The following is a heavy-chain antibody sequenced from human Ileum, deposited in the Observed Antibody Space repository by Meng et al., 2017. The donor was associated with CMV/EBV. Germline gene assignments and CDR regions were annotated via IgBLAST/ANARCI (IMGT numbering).Heavy chain of an antibody. Sequence: LQQRVAGLLKPSETLSLTCAVYGGSFSDYYWIWLRQSPGKGLEWIGEVHHSGITNYNPSLKSRVTISVDTSKNQFFLKLTSVTAADTGLYYCATNSEDYWGQGTLVTVSS. CDR3: ATNSEDY. J-gene: IGHJ4*02. CDR1: GGSFSDYY. D-gene: IGHD1-1*01. CDR2: VHHSGIT. V-gene: IGHV4-34*01.